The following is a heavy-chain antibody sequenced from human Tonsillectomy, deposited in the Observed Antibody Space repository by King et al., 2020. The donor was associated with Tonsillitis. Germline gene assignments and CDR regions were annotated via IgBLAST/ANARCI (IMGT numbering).Heavy chain of an antibody. J-gene: IGHJ4*02. CDR1: GFTFSNYW. CDR3: VRILCGGGKCAYDY. D-gene: IGHD2-15*01. CDR2: IKPDGSER. V-gene: IGHV3-7*03. Sequence: VQLVESGGGLVQPGGSLRLSCAASGFTFSNYWMSWVRQAPGKGLEWVANIKPDGSERYYVDSVKGRFTVSRDNAKNSLDLQMNTLRAEDTAVDYCVRILCGGGKCAYDYWGQGTLVTVSS.